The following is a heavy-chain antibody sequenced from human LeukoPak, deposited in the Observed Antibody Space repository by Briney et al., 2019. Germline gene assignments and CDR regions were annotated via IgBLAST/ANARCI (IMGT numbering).Heavy chain of an antibody. CDR1: GGSISSYY. V-gene: IGHV4-59*12. Sequence: PSETLSLTCTVSGGSISSYYWSWIRQPPGKGLEWIGYIYYSGSTNYNPSLKSRVTISVDTSKNQFSLKLSSVTAADTAVYYCARGAGDGTAAAGRFFGYWGQGTLVTVSS. CDR2: IYYSGST. J-gene: IGHJ4*02. CDR3: ARGAGDGTAAAGRFFGY. D-gene: IGHD6-13*01.